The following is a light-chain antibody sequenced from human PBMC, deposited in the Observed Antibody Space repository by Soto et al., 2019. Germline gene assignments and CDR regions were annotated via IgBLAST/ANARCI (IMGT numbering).Light chain of an antibody. J-gene: IGKJ2*01. Sequence: DVVMTQSPLSPPVTLGQPASISCRSSQSLVYSDGNTYLNWFPQRPGQSPRRLIYKVSNRDSGVPDRLSASGAGTDFTLKIRRVEAKDVEVYYCMQGTHWPPYIFGQGTKLEIK. CDR1: QSLVYSDGNTY. V-gene: IGKV2-30*01. CDR3: MQGTHWPPYI. CDR2: KVS.